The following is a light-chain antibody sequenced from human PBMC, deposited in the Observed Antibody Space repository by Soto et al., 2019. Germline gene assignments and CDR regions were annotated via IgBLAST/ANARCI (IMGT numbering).Light chain of an antibody. Sequence: EILLSQSPGVLSLSPGQRATLTCRASQSVKTSLAWYQQKPGQPPRLLIYDASNRATGIPARFSGSGSGTDFSLTISGLEPEDVAVYFCQQRSNWPPVTFGGGTKV. CDR1: QSVKTS. CDR3: QQRSNWPPVT. CDR2: DAS. V-gene: IGKV3-11*01. J-gene: IGKJ4*01.